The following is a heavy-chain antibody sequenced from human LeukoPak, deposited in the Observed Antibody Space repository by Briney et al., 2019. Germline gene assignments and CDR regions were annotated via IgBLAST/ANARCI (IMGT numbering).Heavy chain of an antibody. Sequence: GASVKVSCKASGYTFTGYYMHWVRQAPGQGLEWMGWINPNSGGTNYAQKFQGRVTMTRDTSISTAYMELSRLRSDDTAVYYCARGRPVANCGGDCHGGPHWYFDLWGRGTLVTVSS. CDR2: INPNSGGT. D-gene: IGHD2-21*02. CDR3: ARGRPVANCGGDCHGGPHWYFDL. V-gene: IGHV1-2*02. J-gene: IGHJ2*01. CDR1: GYTFTGYY.